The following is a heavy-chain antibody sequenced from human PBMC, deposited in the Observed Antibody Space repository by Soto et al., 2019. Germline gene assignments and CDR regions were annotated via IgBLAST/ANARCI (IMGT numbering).Heavy chain of an antibody. J-gene: IGHJ6*04. CDR3: TTLSITSFGVVLMDV. V-gene: IGHV3-23*01. D-gene: IGHD3-3*01. CDR1: GFTFSSYA. CDR2: ISGSGGTT. Sequence: GGSLRPSCAASGFTFSSYAMSCVRQAPGKGLEWVSAISGSGGTTDYAAPVKGRFTISRDDSKNTLDLQMNSLKTEDTAVYYCTTLSITSFGVVLMDVCDKGTTVTVFS.